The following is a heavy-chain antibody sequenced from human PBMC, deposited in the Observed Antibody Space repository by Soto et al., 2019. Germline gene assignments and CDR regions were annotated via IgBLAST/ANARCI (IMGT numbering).Heavy chain of an antibody. D-gene: IGHD3-22*01. CDR3: ARGGRYYDSSGHYDAFDI. CDR2: IYHSGST. V-gene: IGHV4-30-2*01. J-gene: IGHJ3*02. Sequence: SETLSLTCAVSGGSISSGGYSWSWIRQPPGKGLEWIGYIYHSGSTYYNPSLKSRVTISVDRSKNQFSLKLSSVTAADTAVYYCARGGRYYDSSGHYDAFDIWGQGTMVT. CDR1: GGSISSGGYS.